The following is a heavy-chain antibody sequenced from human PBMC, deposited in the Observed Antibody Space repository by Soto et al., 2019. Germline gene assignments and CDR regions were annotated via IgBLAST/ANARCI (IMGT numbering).Heavy chain of an antibody. CDR3: ARRFSGTGRYLDY. Sequence: QVQLQQWGAGLLKPSETLSLSCAVYGASFSGYYWNWIRQPPGKGLEWIGEINQSGSTNYSPSLKPRVTVSVDTSKKQISLRLNSVTAADTAVYYCARRFSGTGRYLDYWGQGTLVTVSS. D-gene: IGHD1-1*01. J-gene: IGHJ4*02. V-gene: IGHV4-34*02. CDR2: INQSGST. CDR1: GASFSGYY.